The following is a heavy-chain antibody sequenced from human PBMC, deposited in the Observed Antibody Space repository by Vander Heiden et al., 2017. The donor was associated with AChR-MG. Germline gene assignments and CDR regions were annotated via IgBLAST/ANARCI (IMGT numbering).Heavy chain of an antibody. Sequence: QVQLVQSGAEVNKPGASVKVSCKASGYTFTGYHMHWVRQAPGQGLEWMGWINPNSGGTNYATKFQGWFTMTRDTSISTAYRELSRLRSEETAVYYCARGGKITSCGVGNPPLDHWGQGTLVTVSS. CDR2: INPNSGGT. CDR1: GYTFTGYH. D-gene: IGHD3-3*01. CDR3: ARGGKITSCGVGNPPLDH. V-gene: IGHV1-2*04. J-gene: IGHJ4*02.